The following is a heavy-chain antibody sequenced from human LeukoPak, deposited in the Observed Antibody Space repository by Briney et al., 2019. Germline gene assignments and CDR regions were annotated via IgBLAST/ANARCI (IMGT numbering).Heavy chain of an antibody. Sequence: ASVKVSCKASGYTFTSYGISWVRQAPGQGLEWMGWISAYNGNTNYAQKLQGRVTMTTDTSTSTAYMELRSLRSDDTAVYYCARVVTTVYSSGWPEDYWGQGTLVTVSS. V-gene: IGHV1-18*01. CDR3: ARVVTTVYSSGWPEDY. D-gene: IGHD6-25*01. CDR2: ISAYNGNT. CDR1: GYTFTSYG. J-gene: IGHJ4*02.